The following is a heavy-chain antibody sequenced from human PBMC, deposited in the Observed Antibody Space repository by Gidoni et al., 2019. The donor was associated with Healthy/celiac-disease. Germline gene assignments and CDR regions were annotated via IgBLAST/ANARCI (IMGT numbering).Heavy chain of an antibody. CDR2: INPNSGGT. V-gene: IGHV1-2*04. D-gene: IGHD1-26*01. Sequence: QVQLVQSGAEVKKPGASVKVSCKASGYTFTGYYMHWVRQAPGQGLEWRGWINPNSGGTNYAQKFQGWVTMTRDTSISTAYMELSRLRSDDTAVYYCARTPGEWELQVDYYGMDVWGQGTTVTVSS. J-gene: IGHJ6*02. CDR1: GYTFTGYY. CDR3: ARTPGEWELQVDYYGMDV.